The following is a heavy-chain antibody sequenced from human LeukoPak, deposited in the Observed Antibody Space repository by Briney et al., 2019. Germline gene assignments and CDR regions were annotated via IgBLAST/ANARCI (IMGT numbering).Heavy chain of an antibody. CDR3: AAGRNTDPEFYYYMDV. CDR1: GSTLSELS. CDR2: FDPEFGET. J-gene: IGHJ6*03. V-gene: IGHV1-24*01. Sequence: ASVKVSCKASGSTLSELSMHWVRQAPGKGLEWMGGFDPEFGETIYAQRFQGRVTMTEDTSSDTAYMELSSLRSEDTAVYYCAAGRNTDPEFYYYMDVWGKGTTVTVSS.